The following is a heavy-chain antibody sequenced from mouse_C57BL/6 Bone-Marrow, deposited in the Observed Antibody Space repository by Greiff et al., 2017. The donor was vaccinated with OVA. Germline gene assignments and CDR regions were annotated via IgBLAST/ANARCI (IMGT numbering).Heavy chain of an antibody. Sequence: QVQLQQPGAELVMPGASVKLSCKASGYTFTSYWMHWVKQRPGQGLEWIGEIDPSDSYTNYNQKFKGKSTLTVDKSSSTAYMQLSSLTSEDSAVYYCASCGYDGFAYWGQGTLVTVSA. J-gene: IGHJ3*01. CDR3: ASCGYDGFAY. CDR2: IDPSDSYT. D-gene: IGHD2-2*01. V-gene: IGHV1-69*01. CDR1: GYTFTSYW.